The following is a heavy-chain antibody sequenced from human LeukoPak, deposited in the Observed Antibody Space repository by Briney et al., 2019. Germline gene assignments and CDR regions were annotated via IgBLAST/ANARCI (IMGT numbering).Heavy chain of an antibody. CDR3: ARARTSRSWASAPLDS. CDR2: IYHRGTT. J-gene: IGHJ4*02. CDR1: GYSISGSNW. V-gene: IGHV4-28*03. D-gene: IGHD6-13*01. Sequence: SETLSLTCDVSGYSISGSNWGGWIRQSPGKGLEWIGYIYHRGTTYSNPSLRSRVTMSVDTSKNQFSLNLTSVTAVDTAVYYCARARTSRSWASAPLDSWGQGTLVTVSS.